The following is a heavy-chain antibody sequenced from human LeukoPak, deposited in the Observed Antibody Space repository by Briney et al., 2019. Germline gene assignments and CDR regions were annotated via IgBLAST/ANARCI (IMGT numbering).Heavy chain of an antibody. CDR3: ARYCGGDCYSGVDY. D-gene: IGHD2-21*01. CDR2: ISSSSSYI. Sequence: GGSLRLSCAASGFTFSSYSMNWVRQAPGKGLEWVSSISSSSSYIYYADSVKGRFTISRDIAKNSLYLQMNSLRAEDTAVYYCARYCGGDCYSGVDYWGQGTLVTVSS. V-gene: IGHV3-21*01. J-gene: IGHJ4*02. CDR1: GFTFSSYS.